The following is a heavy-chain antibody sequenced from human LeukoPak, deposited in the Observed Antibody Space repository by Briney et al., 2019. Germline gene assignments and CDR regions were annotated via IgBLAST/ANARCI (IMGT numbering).Heavy chain of an antibody. J-gene: IGHJ1*01. CDR2: IIPILGTA. D-gene: IGHD2/OR15-2a*01. Sequence: SVKVSCKASGGTFSSYTISWVRQAPGQGLEWMGRIIPILGTANYAQKFQGRVTITTDESTSTAYMELSSLRSEDTAVYYCARVFGSMTPGDAEYFQHWGQGTLVTVSS. CDR3: ARVFGSMTPGDAEYFQH. CDR1: GGTFSSYT. V-gene: IGHV1-69*16.